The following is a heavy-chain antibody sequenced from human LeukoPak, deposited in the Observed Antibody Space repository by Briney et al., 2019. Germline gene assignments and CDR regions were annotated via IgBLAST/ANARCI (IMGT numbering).Heavy chain of an antibody. Sequence: SETLSLTCTVSGGSISSSSYYWGWIRQPPGKGLEWIGSIYYSGSTYYNPSLKSRVTISVDTSKNQFSLKLSSVTAADTAVYYCARLVGASRYYYYYYMDVWGKGTTVTVSS. V-gene: IGHV4-39*01. CDR2: IYYSGST. J-gene: IGHJ6*03. CDR1: GGSISSSSYY. CDR3: ARLVGASRYYYYYYMDV. D-gene: IGHD2-15*01.